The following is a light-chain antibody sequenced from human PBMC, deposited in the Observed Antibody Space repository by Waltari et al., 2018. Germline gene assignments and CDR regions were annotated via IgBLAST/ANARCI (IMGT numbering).Light chain of an antibody. CDR3: QVWDSDGDRVV. Sequence: YVLTQPPSVSVAPGQTARITCGGNNIGAKRVHWYQQKSGQAPTLVVYEDDDRPSGIPERFSGSNSGKTATLTISRVEDADEADFYCQVWDSDGDRVVFGGGTKLTVL. J-gene: IGLJ2*01. CDR2: EDD. V-gene: IGLV3-21*02. CDR1: NIGAKR.